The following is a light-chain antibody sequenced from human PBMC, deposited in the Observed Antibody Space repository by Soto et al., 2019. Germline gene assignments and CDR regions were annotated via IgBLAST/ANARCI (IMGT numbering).Light chain of an antibody. J-gene: IGKJ1*01. V-gene: IGKV3-11*01. Sequence: EIVLTQSPATLSLSPGEGATLSCRASQSVSSSLAWYQQKPGQAPRLLIYDASNRATGIPARFSGSGSGTDFTLTISSLEPEDFAVYYCQQRSNWPPWTFGQGTKVDIK. CDR1: QSVSSS. CDR3: QQRSNWPPWT. CDR2: DAS.